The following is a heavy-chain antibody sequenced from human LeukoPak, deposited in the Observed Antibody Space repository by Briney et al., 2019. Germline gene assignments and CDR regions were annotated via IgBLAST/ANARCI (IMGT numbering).Heavy chain of an antibody. CDR2: ITGSGGNT. Sequence: PGGSLRLSCAASGFSFSSYGMSWVHQGPGKGLEWVSTITGSGGNTDYADSVRGRFTISRDNSKSTLYLQMHSLRAEDTAVYYCAVDWYDSSGYGTFDYWGQGTLVTVSS. V-gene: IGHV3-23*01. CDR3: AVDWYDSSGYGTFDY. D-gene: IGHD3-22*01. J-gene: IGHJ4*02. CDR1: GFSFSSYG.